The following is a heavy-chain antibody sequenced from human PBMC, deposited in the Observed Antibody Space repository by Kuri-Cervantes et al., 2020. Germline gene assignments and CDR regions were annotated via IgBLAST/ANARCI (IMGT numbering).Heavy chain of an antibody. CDR2: ISAYNGNT. J-gene: IGHJ4*02. D-gene: IGHD6-19*01. Sequence: ASVKVSCKASGYTFTSYGISWVRQAPGQGLEWMGLISAYNGNTNYAQKLQGRVTMTTDTSTSTAYMELRSLRSDDTAVYYCALDGPAGIAVAGTLRQFDYWGQGTLVTVSS. V-gene: IGHV1-18*01. CDR1: GYTFTSYG. CDR3: ALDGPAGIAVAGTLRQFDY.